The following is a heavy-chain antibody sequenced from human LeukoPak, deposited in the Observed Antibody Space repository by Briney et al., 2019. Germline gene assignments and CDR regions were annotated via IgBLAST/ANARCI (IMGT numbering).Heavy chain of an antibody. D-gene: IGHD3-10*01. CDR1: GFTFSSYA. Sequence: GGSLRLSCAASGFTFSSYAMSWVRQAPGKGLEWVSAISGSGGSTYYADSVKGRFTISRDNSKNTLYLQMNSLRAEDTAVYYCAKVTDYYGSGSFRNHDAFDIWGQGTTVTVSS. CDR2: ISGSGGST. V-gene: IGHV3-23*01. CDR3: AKVTDYYGSGSFRNHDAFDI. J-gene: IGHJ3*02.